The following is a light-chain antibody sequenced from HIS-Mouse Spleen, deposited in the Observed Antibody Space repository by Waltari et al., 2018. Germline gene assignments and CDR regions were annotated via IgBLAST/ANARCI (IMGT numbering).Light chain of an antibody. J-gene: IGLJ3*02. CDR2: EGS. V-gene: IGLV2-23*01. CDR1: SSHFGCYTL. Sequence: QSALTQPASVSGSPGHSITISCTATSSHFGCYTLFPCYQQHPGKAPKLMIYEGSKRPSGVSNRFSGSKSGNTASLTISGLQAEDEADYYCCSYAGSSTWVFGGGTKLTVL. CDR3: CSYAGSSTWV.